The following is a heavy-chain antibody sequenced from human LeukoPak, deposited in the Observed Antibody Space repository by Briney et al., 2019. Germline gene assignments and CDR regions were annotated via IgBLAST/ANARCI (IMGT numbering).Heavy chain of an antibody. J-gene: IGHJ4*02. D-gene: IGHD4-17*01. V-gene: IGHV4-39*07. Sequence: SETLSLTCTVSGGSISNTNYFWGWIRQPPGKGLEWIGSINYSGTTYYNPSLKSRLTISVDTSKNQFSLKLSSVTAADTAVYYCARAGDYGDYGYWGQGTLVTVSS. CDR1: GGSISNTNYF. CDR2: INYSGTT. CDR3: ARAGDYGDYGY.